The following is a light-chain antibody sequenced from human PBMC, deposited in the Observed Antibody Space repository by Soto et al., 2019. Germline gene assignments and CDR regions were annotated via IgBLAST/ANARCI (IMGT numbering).Light chain of an antibody. CDR2: DAS. Sequence: IQMTHSPSSLSASVIYRVTMSCLSSQGIRDNLGWYQQKPGKAPKLLIYDASNLETGVPSRFSGSGSGTDFTFTISSRQPEDIASYYCQQYDNRTTWTFGQGTKVEIK. CDR3: QQYDNRTTWT. J-gene: IGKJ1*01. V-gene: IGKV1-33*01. CDR1: QGIRDN.